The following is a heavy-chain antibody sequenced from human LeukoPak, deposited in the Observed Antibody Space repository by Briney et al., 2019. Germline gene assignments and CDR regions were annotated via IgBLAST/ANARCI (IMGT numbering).Heavy chain of an antibody. CDR1: GYTFTSYD. CDR2: MNPSSGNT. CDR3: ARARIAVATFDP. V-gene: IGHV1-8*01. J-gene: IGHJ5*02. Sequence: ASVKVSCKASGYTFTSYDINWVRQATGQGLEWMGWMNPSSGNTGYAQKFQGRVTMTRNTSISTAYMELSSLRSEDTAVYYCARARIAVATFDPWGQGTLVTVSS. D-gene: IGHD6-19*01.